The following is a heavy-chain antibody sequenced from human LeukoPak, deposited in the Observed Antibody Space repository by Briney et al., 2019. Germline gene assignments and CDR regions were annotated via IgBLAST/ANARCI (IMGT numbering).Heavy chain of an antibody. Sequence: GGSLRLSCAASGFTFDDYAMHWVRQAPGKGLEWVSGISWNSGSIGYADSVRGRFTISRDNAKNSLYLQMNSLRAEDTAVYYCAKDGLRKNPSYYYYYMDVWAKGTTVTVSS. J-gene: IGHJ6*03. CDR2: ISWNSGSI. CDR1: GFTFDDYA. CDR3: AKDGLRKNPSYYYYYMDV. D-gene: IGHD1-14*01. V-gene: IGHV3-9*01.